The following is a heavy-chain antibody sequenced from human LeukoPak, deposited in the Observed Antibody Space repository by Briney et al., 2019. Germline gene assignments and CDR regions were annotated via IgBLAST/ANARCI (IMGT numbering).Heavy chain of an antibody. D-gene: IGHD3-10*01. CDR2: INHSGST. CDR1: GGSFSGYY. V-gene: IGHV4-34*01. J-gene: IGHJ4*02. Sequence: SETLSLTCAVYGGSFSGYYWSWIRQPPGKGLEWIGEINHSGSTNYNPSLKSRVTLSVDTSKNQFSLKLSSVTAADTAVYYCARRPRHYYGLGSYYNSWGQGTLVTVSS. CDR3: ARRPRHYYGLGSYYNS.